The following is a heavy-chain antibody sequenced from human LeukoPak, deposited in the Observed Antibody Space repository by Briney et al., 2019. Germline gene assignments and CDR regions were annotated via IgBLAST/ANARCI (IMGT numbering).Heavy chain of an antibody. CDR3: ASSNDILTGYEYYYYREV. CDR1: GYTFTGYY. Sequence: GASVKVSCKASGYTFTGYYMHWVRPAPGQGLEWMGWINPNSGGTNYAQKFQGRVTMTRDTSISTAYMELGRLSCDDTAGYYCASSNDILTGYEYYYYREVWGKGTSVTIS. CDR2: INPNSGGT. J-gene: IGHJ6*03. D-gene: IGHD3-9*01. V-gene: IGHV1-2*02.